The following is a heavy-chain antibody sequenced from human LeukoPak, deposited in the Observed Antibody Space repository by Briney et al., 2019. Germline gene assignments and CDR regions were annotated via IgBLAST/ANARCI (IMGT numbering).Heavy chain of an antibody. J-gene: IGHJ4*02. Sequence: GGSLRLFCAASRFTFDDYGMHWVRQVPGKGLEWVSLISGDGSSTYYADSVKGRFTISRDNSKNSLYLQMNSLRTEDTALYYCAKDAYSSGWYYFDSWGQGTLVTVSS. CDR3: AKDAYSSGWYYFDS. CDR2: ISGDGSST. CDR1: RFTFDDYG. V-gene: IGHV3-43*02. D-gene: IGHD6-19*01.